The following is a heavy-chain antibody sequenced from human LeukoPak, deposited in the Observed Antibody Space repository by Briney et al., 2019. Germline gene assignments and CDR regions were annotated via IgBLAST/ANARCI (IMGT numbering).Heavy chain of an antibody. V-gene: IGHV4-59*01. CDR1: GGSISSYY. J-gene: IGHJ4*02. CDR3: ARTRDSGSSDY. CDR2: IYYSGRT. D-gene: IGHD3-10*01. Sequence: SETLSLTCTVSGGSISSYYWSWIRQPPGKALEWIAYIYYSGRTNYNPSLKSRVTISVDTSKNQFSLKLSSVTAADTAVYYCARTRDSGSSDYWGQGALVTVSS.